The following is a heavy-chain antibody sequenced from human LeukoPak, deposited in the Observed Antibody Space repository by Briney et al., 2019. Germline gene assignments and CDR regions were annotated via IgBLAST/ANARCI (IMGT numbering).Heavy chain of an antibody. J-gene: IGHJ4*02. CDR2: IWYDGSNK. D-gene: IGHD3-22*01. Sequence: PGRSLRLSCAASGFTFNSYGMHWVRQAPGKGLEWVAVIWYDGSNKYYADSVKGRFTISRDNSKNTLYLQMNSLRAEDTAVYYCARDPQRFTMIVVVTPDYWGQGTLVTVSS. CDR1: GFTFNSYG. V-gene: IGHV3-33*01. CDR3: ARDPQRFTMIVVVTPDY.